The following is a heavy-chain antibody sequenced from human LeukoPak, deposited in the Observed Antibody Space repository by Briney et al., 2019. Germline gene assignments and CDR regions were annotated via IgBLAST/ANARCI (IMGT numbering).Heavy chain of an antibody. CDR2: ISWNSGSI. V-gene: IGHV3-9*03. Sequence: PGGSLRLSCAASGFTFDDYAMHWVRHAPGKGLEWVSGISWNSGSIVYADSVKGRFTISRDNAKNSLYLQMNSLRAEDMALYYCAKDEFVASDFTGAFDIWGQGTMVTVSS. CDR3: AKDEFVASDFTGAFDI. D-gene: IGHD2-8*02. CDR1: GFTFDDYA. J-gene: IGHJ3*02.